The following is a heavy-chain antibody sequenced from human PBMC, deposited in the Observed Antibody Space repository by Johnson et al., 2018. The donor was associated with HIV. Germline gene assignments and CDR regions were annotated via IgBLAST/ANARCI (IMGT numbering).Heavy chain of an antibody. J-gene: IGHJ3*02. CDR2: ISSDESNK. D-gene: IGHD3/OR15-3a*01. Sequence: QVQLVESGGGVVQPGRSLRLSCAASGFTFSTYAMHWVRQAPGKGLEWVAVISSDESNKYYADSVKGRFTISRDNAKNSLYLQMNSLRAEDTAVYYCAREFGQASSYAFDIWGQGTMVTVSS. CDR3: AREFGQASSYAFDI. CDR1: GFTFSTYA. V-gene: IGHV3-30*04.